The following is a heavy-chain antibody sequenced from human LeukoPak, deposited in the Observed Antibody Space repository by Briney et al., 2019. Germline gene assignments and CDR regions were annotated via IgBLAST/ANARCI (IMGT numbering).Heavy chain of an antibody. CDR3: AKSRVGYDY. CDR1: GFTFSSYA. Sequence: GGSLRLSCAASGFTFSSYAMSWVRQAPGKGLEWVSAVTSSGSNTYYADSVKGRFTISRDNSKNTLYLQMNSLRVEDTAVYHCAKSRVGYDYWGQGTLVTVSS. D-gene: IGHD5-12*01. V-gene: IGHV3-23*01. J-gene: IGHJ4*02. CDR2: VTSSGSNT.